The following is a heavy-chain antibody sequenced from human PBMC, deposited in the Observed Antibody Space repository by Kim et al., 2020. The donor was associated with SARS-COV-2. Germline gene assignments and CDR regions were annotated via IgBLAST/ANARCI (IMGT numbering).Heavy chain of an antibody. V-gene: IGHV6-1*01. Sequence: SQTLSLTCAISGDSVSSNSAAWNWIRQSPSRGLEWLGRTYYRSKWYNDYAVSVKSRITINPDTSKNQFSLQLNSVTPEDTAVYYCARERMVRGVMEPHGWFDPWGQGTLVTVSS. CDR2: TYYRSKWYN. D-gene: IGHD3-10*01. CDR3: ARERMVRGVMEPHGWFDP. J-gene: IGHJ5*02. CDR1: GDSVSSNSAA.